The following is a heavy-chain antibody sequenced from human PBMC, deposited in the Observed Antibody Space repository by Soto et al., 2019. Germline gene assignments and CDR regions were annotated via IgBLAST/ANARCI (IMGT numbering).Heavy chain of an antibody. D-gene: IGHD2-2*01. V-gene: IGHV4-30-2*01. CDR2: IYHSGNT. J-gene: IGHJ6*02. CDR3: ARGKFQYLYFGMDV. CDR1: GGSISTVGYS. Sequence: PSETLSLTCTVSGGSISTVGYSWSWIRQPPGKGLEWIGYIYHSGNTFYNPSLKSRVTISLDRSQNQFSLQLNSVTAADTAVYYCARGKFQYLYFGMDVWGRGTTVTVSS.